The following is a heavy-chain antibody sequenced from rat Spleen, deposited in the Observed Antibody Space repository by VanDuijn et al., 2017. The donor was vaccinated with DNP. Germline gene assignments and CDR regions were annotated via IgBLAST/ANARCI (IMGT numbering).Heavy chain of an antibody. CDR3: TRITPFDY. CDR1: GFTFNNYW. D-gene: IGHD1-10*01. V-gene: IGHV5-31*01. Sequence: EVQLVESGGDLVQPGWSLKLSCVASGFTFNNYWMTWIRQVPGKGLEWVASITRSGGSAYSPDSVRGRFTISRDDSQSMVYLQMNNLKTEDTALYYCTRITPFDYWGQGVMVTVSS. J-gene: IGHJ2*01. CDR2: ITRSGGSA.